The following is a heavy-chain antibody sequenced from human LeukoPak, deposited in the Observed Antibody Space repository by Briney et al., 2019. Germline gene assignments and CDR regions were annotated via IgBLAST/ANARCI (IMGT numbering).Heavy chain of an antibody. CDR3: ARGHFGLDV. D-gene: IGHD3-3*02. CDR2: ISNTGGSI. V-gene: IGHV3-11*01. J-gene: IGHJ6*02. CDR1: GFSFSDHY. Sequence: GGSLRLSCAASGFSFSDHYISLLRLAPGTGLELFSYISNTGGSIYYADSVKGRFIIFKDNAQNSLSLQMNSLRDEDRAVYYCARGHFGLDVWGQGTTVIVSS.